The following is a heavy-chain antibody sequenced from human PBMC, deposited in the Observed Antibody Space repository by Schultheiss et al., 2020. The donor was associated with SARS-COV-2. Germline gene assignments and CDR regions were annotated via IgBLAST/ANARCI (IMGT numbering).Heavy chain of an antibody. D-gene: IGHD6-13*01. J-gene: IGHJ4*02. V-gene: IGHV3-30*03. Sequence: GGSLRLSCAASGFTFSSYGMHWVRQAPGKGLEWVAVISYDGSNKYYADSVKGRFTISRDNSKNTLYLQMNSLRAEDTAVYYCALIPATAAGIWGQGTLVTVSS. CDR2: ISYDGSNK. CDR1: GFTFSSYG. CDR3: ALIPATAAGI.